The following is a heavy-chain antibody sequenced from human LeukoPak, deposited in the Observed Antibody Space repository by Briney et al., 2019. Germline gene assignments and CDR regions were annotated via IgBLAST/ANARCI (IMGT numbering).Heavy chain of an antibody. D-gene: IGHD4-17*01. CDR1: GFTFSTYT. CDR3: ARDSGDGDYEPLDY. CDR2: IYRDGST. V-gene: IGHV3-53*01. Sequence: GGSLRLSCAASGFTFSTYTMYWVRHPPGKRLEWVSIIYRDGSTYYADYVRGRFTISRDNSKNTLYLQMNSLRVEDTAVYYCARDSGDGDYEPLDYWGQGTLVTVSS. J-gene: IGHJ4*02.